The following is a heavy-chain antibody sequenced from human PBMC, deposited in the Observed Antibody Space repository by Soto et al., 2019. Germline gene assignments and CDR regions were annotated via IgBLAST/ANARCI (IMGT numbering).Heavy chain of an antibody. CDR2: ISYDGSNK. Sequence: GGSLRLSCAASGFTFSSYGMHWVRQAPGKGLEWVAVISYDGSNKYYADSVKGRFTISRDNSKNTLYLQMNSLRAEDTAVYYCAKDIEDYYYGMDVWGQGTTVTVSS. V-gene: IGHV3-30*18. CDR1: GFTFSSYG. CDR3: AKDIEDYYYGMDV. J-gene: IGHJ6*02.